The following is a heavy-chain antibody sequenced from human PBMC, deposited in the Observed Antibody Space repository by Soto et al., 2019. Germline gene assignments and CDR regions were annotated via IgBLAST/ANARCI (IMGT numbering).Heavy chain of an antibody. Sequence: SETLSLTCAVYGGSFSGYYWSWIRQPPGKGLEWIGEINHSGSTNYNPSLKSRVTISVETSKSQFSLKLSSVTDADTAVYYCAGGDYYHSSGYYFYYYTLDVWGQGTTVTVSS. V-gene: IGHV4-34*01. CDR2: INHSGST. CDR3: AGGDYYHSSGYYFYYYTLDV. J-gene: IGHJ6*02. D-gene: IGHD3-22*01. CDR1: GGSFSGYY.